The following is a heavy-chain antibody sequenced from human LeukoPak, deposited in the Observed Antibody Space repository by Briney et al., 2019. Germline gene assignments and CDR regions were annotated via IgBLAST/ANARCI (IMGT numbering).Heavy chain of an antibody. CDR3: VRRVVVVTADDKSDAFDV. J-gene: IGHJ3*01. D-gene: IGHD2-21*02. Sequence: SETLSLTXTVSGGSISTYYWNWIRQPPGEGLEWIGYIYYTGSSNYNPSLKSRVTISLDTSKNQFSLKLSSVTAADTAVYYCVRRVVVVTADDKSDAFDVWGQGTVVTVSS. CDR2: IYYTGSS. V-gene: IGHV4-59*01. CDR1: GGSISTYY.